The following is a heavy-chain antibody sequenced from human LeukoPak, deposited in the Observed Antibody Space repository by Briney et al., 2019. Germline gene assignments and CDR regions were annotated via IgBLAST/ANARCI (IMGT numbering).Heavy chain of an antibody. V-gene: IGHV3-21*01. CDR3: ASGSYTDAFDI. CDR2: ISSSSSYV. Sequence: PGGSLRLSCAASGFTFSSYSMNWVRQAPGKGLEWVSSISSSSSYVYYADSVKGRFTISRDNAKNSLYLQMNSLRAEDTAVYHCASGSYTDAFDIWGQGTMVTVSS. CDR1: GFTFSSYS. J-gene: IGHJ3*02. D-gene: IGHD1-26*01.